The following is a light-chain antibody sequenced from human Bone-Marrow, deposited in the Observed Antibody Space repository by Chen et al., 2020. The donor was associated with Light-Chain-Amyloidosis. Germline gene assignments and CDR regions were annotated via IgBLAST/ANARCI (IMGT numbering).Light chain of an antibody. Sequence: QSALTQPRSVSGSPGQSVTISCTGTSRDVGGYDSVSWYQQYPGKAPKLMLYDVSKRPSGVPDRFSASKSGNTASLTISGLQAEDEADYYCCSYAGIYWVFGGGTKRTVL. V-gene: IGLV2-11*01. CDR2: DVS. J-gene: IGLJ3*02. CDR1: SRDVGGYDS. CDR3: CSYAGIYWV.